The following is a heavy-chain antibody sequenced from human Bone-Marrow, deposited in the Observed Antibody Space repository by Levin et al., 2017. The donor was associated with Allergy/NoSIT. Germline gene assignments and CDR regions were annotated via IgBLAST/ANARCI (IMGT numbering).Heavy chain of an antibody. D-gene: IGHD2-2*01. V-gene: IGHV3-11*01. Sequence: GGSLRLSCAASGFTFSDYYMSWIRQAPGKGLEWVSYISSSGSTIYYADSVKGRFTISRDNAKNSLYLQMNSLRAEDTAVYYCARERSTSCYGNWCWFDPWGQGTLVTVSS. CDR3: ARERSTSCYGNWCWFDP. CDR1: GFTFSDYY. J-gene: IGHJ5*02. CDR2: ISSSGSTI.